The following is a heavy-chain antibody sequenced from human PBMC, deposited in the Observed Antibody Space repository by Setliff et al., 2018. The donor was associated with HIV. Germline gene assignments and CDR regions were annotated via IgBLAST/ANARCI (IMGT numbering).Heavy chain of an antibody. CDR3: ARSFPYYYESGGVYAMDV. CDR1: GFTFEDYG. V-gene: IGHV3-20*04. J-gene: IGHJ6*02. D-gene: IGHD3-22*01. Sequence: GGSLRLSCAASGFTFEDYGMSWVRQVPGKGLEWVSGISWSGGGTGYAASVKGRFTISRDDAKNSLYLQMSSLRVEDTAIYFCARSFPYYYESGGVYAMDVWGLGTTVTVSS. CDR2: ISWSGGGT.